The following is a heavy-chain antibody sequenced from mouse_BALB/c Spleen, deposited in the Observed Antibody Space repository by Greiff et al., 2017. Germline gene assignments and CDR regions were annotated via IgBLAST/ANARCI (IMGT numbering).Heavy chain of an antibody. Sequence: EVQVVESGGGLVKPGGSLKLSCAASGFTFSDYYMYWVRQTPEKRLEWVATISDGGSYTYYPDSVKGRFTISRDNAKNNLYLQMSSLKSEDTAMYYCAREVLRYPAYWGQGTLVTVSA. CDR1: GFTFSDYY. V-gene: IGHV5-4*02. J-gene: IGHJ3*01. D-gene: IGHD1-1*01. CDR3: AREVLRYPAY. CDR2: ISDGGSYT.